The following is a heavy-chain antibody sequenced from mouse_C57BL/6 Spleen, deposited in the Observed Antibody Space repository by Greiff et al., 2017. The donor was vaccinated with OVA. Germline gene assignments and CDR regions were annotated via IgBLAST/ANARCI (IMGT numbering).Heavy chain of an antibody. J-gene: IGHJ2*01. V-gene: IGHV1-52*01. Sequence: VQLQQSGAELVRPGSSVKLSCKASGYTFTSYWMHWVKQRPIQGLEWIGNIDPSDSETHYNQKFKDKATLTVDKSSSTAYMQLSSLTSEDSAVYYCARGGYSYYFDYWGQGTTLTVSS. CDR3: ARGGYSYYFDY. D-gene: IGHD2-3*01. CDR1: GYTFTSYW. CDR2: IDPSDSET.